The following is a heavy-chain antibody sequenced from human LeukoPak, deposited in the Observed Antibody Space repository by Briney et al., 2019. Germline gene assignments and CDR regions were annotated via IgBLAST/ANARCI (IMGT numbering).Heavy chain of an antibody. CDR1: GGSISSSNW. V-gene: IGHV4-4*02. CDR3: ARTRYSSSWYSRAGGHFDY. CDR2: IYHSGST. Sequence: PSETLSLTCAVSGGSISSSNWWSWVRQPPGKGLEWIGEIYHSGSTNYNPSLKSRVTISVDKSKNQFSLKLSSVTAADTAVYYCARTRYSSSWYSRAGGHFDYWGQGTLVTVSS. D-gene: IGHD6-13*01. J-gene: IGHJ4*02.